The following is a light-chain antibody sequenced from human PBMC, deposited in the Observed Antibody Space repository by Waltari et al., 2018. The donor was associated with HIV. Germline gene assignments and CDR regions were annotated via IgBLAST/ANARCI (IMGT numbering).Light chain of an antibody. Sequence: VLTQAPLSSPVTLGQPASMSCNSSESLRHINENTYFNLLHQRPGQHPRLLIFGVSKRLSGVPDRFSGTGSGTHFILRISRVEAEDVGVYYCMQATHFPRTFGQGTKLEIK. CDR2: GVS. CDR1: ESLRHINENTY. CDR3: MQATHFPRT. J-gene: IGKJ2*01. V-gene: IGKV2-24*01.